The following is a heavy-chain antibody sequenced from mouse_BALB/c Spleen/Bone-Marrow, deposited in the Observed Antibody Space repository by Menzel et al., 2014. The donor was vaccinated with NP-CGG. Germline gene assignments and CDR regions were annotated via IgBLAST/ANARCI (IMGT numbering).Heavy chain of an antibody. V-gene: IGHV14-3*02. J-gene: IGHJ3*01. CDR2: IDPANGNT. D-gene: IGHD4-1*01. CDR3: ARWERGRAWCAY. Sequence: EVQLVESGAELVKPGASVKLSCTASGFNIKDTYMHWVKQRPEQGLEWIGRIDPANGNTKYDPKFQGKATITADTSSNTAYLQLSRLTSEDTAFYHCARWERGRAWCAYWGQGTLVTVSA. CDR1: GFNIKDTY.